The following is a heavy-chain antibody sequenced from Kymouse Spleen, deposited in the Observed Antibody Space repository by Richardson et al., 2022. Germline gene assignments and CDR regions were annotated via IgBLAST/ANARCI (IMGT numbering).Heavy chain of an antibody. CDR1: GFTFSSYG. CDR2: ISYDGSNK. Sequence: QVQLVESGGGVVQPGRSLRLSCAASGFTFSSYGMHWVRQAPGKGLEWVAVISYDGSNKYYADSVKGRFTISRDNSKNTLYLQMNSLRAEDTAVYYCAKEWNYDFDYWGQGTLVTVSS. CDR3: AKEWNYDFDY. V-gene: IGHV3-30*18. J-gene: IGHJ4*02. D-gene: IGHD1-7*01.